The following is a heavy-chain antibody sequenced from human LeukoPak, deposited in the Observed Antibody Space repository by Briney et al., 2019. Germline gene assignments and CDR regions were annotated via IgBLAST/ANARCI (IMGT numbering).Heavy chain of an antibody. CDR2: IKSKTDGGTT. D-gene: IGHD2-15*01. Sequence: GGSLRHSCAASGFTFSNAWMSWVRQAPGKGLEWVGRIKSKTDGGTTDYAAPVKGRFTISRDDSKNTLYLQMNSLKTEDTAVYYCTTVDCSGGSCYSLAFYYGMDVWGQGTTVTVSS. CDR3: TTVDCSGGSCYSLAFYYGMDV. J-gene: IGHJ6*02. CDR1: GFTFSNAW. V-gene: IGHV3-15*01.